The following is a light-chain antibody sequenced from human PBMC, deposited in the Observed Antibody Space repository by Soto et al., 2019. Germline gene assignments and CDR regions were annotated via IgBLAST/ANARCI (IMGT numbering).Light chain of an antibody. CDR3: SSYTRSDTVL. CDR2: DVS. J-gene: IGLJ2*01. CDR1: SSDIGGYNY. V-gene: IGLV2-14*03. Sequence: QSVLTQPASVSGSPGQSITISCTGTSSDIGGYNYVSWFQHHPGKAPKLMIFDVSNRPSGVSNRFSGSKSGNTASLTISGLQAEDEADYYCSSYTRSDTVLFGGGTKLTV.